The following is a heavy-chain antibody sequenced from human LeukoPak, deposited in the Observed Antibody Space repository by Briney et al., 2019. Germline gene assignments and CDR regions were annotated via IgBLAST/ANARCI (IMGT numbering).Heavy chain of an antibody. CDR1: GFTFSSYA. J-gene: IGHJ3*02. CDR2: ISSDGSTI. D-gene: IGHD3-16*01. CDR3: AREGGRDDAFDI. V-gene: IGHV3-48*03. Sequence: GGSLRLSCAASGFTFSSYAMNWVRQAPGKGLEWVSYISSDGSTIFYVDSVKGRFTISRDNAKDSLYLQMNSLRAEDTAVYYCAREGGRDDAFDIWGQGTMVIVSS.